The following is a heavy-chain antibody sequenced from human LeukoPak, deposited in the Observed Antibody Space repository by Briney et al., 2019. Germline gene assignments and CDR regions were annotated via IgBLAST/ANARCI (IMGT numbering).Heavy chain of an antibody. V-gene: IGHV3-48*03. CDR1: GFTFSHYE. Sequence: GGSLRLSCAASGFTFSHYEMNWVRQAPGKGLEWVSYISNTGSTIYYADSVKGRFSISRDNVKNSLYLEMNSLRAEDTAVYYCGRVIAGAIDYWGQGTLVTVSS. J-gene: IGHJ4*02. CDR3: GRVIAGAIDY. D-gene: IGHD6-13*01. CDR2: ISNTGSTI.